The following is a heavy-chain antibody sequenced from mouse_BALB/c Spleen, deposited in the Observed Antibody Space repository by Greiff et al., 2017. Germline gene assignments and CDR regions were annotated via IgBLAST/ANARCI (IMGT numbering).Heavy chain of an antibody. V-gene: IGHV2-6-7*01. CDR3: ARVYYYGSSSWFAY. CDR1: GFSLTGYG. J-gene: IGHJ3*01. Sequence: QVHVKQSGPGLVAPSQSLSITCTVSGFSLTGYGVNWVRQPPGKGLEWLGMIWGDGSTDYNSALKSRLSISKDNSKSQVFLKMNSLQTDDTARYYCARVYYYGSSSWFAYWGQGTLVTVSA. CDR2: IWGDGST. D-gene: IGHD1-1*01.